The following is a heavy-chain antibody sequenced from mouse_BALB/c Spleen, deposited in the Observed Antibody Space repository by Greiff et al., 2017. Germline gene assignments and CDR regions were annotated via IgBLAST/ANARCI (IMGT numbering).Heavy chain of an antibody. CDR3: TRWKN. V-gene: IGHV1-69*02. CDR1: GYTFTSYW. Sequence: QVQLQQPGAELVRPGASVKLSCKASGYTFTSYWINWVKQRPGQGLEWIGNIYPSDSYTNYNQKFKDKATLTVHKSSSTAYMQLSSPTSEDSAVYYCTRWKNWGQGTTLTVSS. J-gene: IGHJ2*01. CDR2: IYPSDSYT.